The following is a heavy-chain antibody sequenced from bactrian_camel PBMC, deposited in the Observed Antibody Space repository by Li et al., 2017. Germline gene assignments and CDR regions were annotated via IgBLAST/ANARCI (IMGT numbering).Heavy chain of an antibody. CDR1: RRVLFYC. CDR2: IDSLGRT. Sequence: QVQLVKSGGGSVQAGGSLTLSCTVSRRVLFYCMGFIRRAPGKEAEGVASIDSLGRTNYHSAVNGRFTISRDKDKETVYLRMAGLKSEDTAMYYCAGQMYGGCSPSGHFNYQGQGTQVTVS. J-gene: IGHJ4*01. V-gene: IGHV3S53*01. D-gene: IGHD6*01.